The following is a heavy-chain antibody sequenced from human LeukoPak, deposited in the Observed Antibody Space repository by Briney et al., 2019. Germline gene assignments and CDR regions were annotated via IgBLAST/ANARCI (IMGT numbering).Heavy chain of an antibody. V-gene: IGHV1-8*01. J-gene: IGHJ4*02. D-gene: IGHD1-26*01. CDR1: GYTFTNYD. CDR3: ASSPIRLLGLFDY. Sequence: ASVTVSCKSSGYTFTNYDINWVRQATGQGLEWMGWMNPNRGNTGYAQKFQGRVTMTRNTSISTAYMELSSLRSEDTAVYYWASSPIRLLGLFDYWGQGTLVTVSS. CDR2: MNPNRGNT.